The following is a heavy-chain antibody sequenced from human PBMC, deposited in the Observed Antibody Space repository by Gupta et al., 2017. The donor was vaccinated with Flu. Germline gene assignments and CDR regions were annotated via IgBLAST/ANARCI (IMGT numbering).Heavy chain of an antibody. CDR1: GYTFTGYY. Sequence: QVQLVQSGPEVKKPGASVKVSCKAFGYTFTGYYMQWVRQAPGQGLEWMGWINPNSGGTNYAQKFQGWVTMTRDTSISTAYMELSRLRSDDTAVYYCAREGDRMITFGGVNYYYYGMDVWGQGTTVTVSS. CDR3: AREGDRMITFGGVNYYYYGMDV. J-gene: IGHJ6*02. CDR2: INPNSGGT. D-gene: IGHD3-16*01. V-gene: IGHV1-2*04.